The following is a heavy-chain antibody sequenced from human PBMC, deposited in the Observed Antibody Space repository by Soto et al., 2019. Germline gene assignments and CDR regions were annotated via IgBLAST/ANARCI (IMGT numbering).Heavy chain of an antibody. J-gene: IGHJ4*02. Sequence: ASVKVSCKASGYTFTSYYMHWVRRAPGQGLEWMGLINPSDGNTSYAQKFQGRVTITRDTSTSTAYMELSSLRSEDTAVYYCARATDSVLMVYASPDYWGQGILVTVSS. D-gene: IGHD2-8*01. CDR2: INPSDGNT. CDR1: GYTFTSYY. CDR3: ARATDSVLMVYASPDY. V-gene: IGHV1-46*01.